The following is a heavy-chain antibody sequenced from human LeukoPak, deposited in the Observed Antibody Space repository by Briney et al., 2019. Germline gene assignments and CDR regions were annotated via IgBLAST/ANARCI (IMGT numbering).Heavy chain of an antibody. D-gene: IGHD2-21*02. Sequence: HAGGSLRLSCVASGFTFSKHPMSWVRQAPGNGLEPVSAINERGDITKYEDSVMRRFTISRDNSKNTLYLQMNSLRAEDTAVYYCARDLSAAYCGGDCSYFDYWGQGTLVTVSS. CDR2: INERGDIT. CDR1: GFTFSKHP. J-gene: IGHJ4*02. CDR3: ARDLSAAYCGGDCSYFDY. V-gene: IGHV3-23*01.